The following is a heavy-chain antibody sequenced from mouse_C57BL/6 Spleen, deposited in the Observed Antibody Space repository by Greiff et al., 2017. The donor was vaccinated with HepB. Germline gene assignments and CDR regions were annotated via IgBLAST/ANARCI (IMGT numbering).Heavy chain of an antibody. CDR1: GYTFTDYE. Sequence: VQLQQSGAELVRPGASVTLSCKASGYTFTDYEMHWVKQTPVHGLEWIGAIDPETGGTAYNQKFKGKAILTADKSSSTAYMELRSLTSEDSAVYYCTRRGYYGNYVAMDYWGQGTSVTVSS. V-gene: IGHV1-15*01. CDR2: IDPETGGT. J-gene: IGHJ4*01. D-gene: IGHD2-1*01. CDR3: TRRGYYGNYVAMDY.